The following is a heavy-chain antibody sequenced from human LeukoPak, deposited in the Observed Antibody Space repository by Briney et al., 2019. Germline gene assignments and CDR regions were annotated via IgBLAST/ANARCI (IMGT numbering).Heavy chain of an antibody. J-gene: IGHJ4*02. CDR2: INHSGST. V-gene: IGHV4-34*01. CDR3: ASKPSSGYFHYFDY. D-gene: IGHD3-22*01. CDR1: GGSFGGYY. Sequence: SETLSLTCAVYGGSFGGYYWSWIRQPPGKGLEWIGEINHSGSTNYNPSLKSRVTISVDTSKNQFSLKLSSVTAADTAVYYGASKPSSGYFHYFDYWGQGTLVTVSS.